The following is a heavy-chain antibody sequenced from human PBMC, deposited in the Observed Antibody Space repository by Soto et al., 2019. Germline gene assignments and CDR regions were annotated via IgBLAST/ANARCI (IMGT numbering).Heavy chain of an antibody. D-gene: IGHD3-22*01. Sequence: QVQLVQSGAEVKKPGASVKVSCKASGYSFNNYGITWVRQAPGQGHEWMGWISADNGNTNYAENLQGRVTMTTDTSXXTAYMELRSLRSDDTAVYYCTRSYYYDYSLNAYDIWGQGTMVTVSS. V-gene: IGHV1-18*01. CDR1: GYSFNNYG. CDR3: TRSYYYDYSLNAYDI. J-gene: IGHJ3*02. CDR2: ISADNGNT.